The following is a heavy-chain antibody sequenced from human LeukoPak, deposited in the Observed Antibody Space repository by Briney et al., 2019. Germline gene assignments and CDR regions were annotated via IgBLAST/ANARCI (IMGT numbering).Heavy chain of an antibody. CDR3: AKASSAGDSSSWNY. CDR1: GFTFSSYA. J-gene: IGHJ4*02. CDR2: IRYDGTKK. D-gene: IGHD6-13*01. V-gene: IGHV3-30*02. Sequence: GGSLRLSCAASGFTFSSYAMHWVRQAPGKGLEWVAFIRYDGTKKYYAESVKGRFTISRDNSKNTLSLQMSSLRADDTAVYYCAKASSAGDSSSWNYWGQGTLVTFSS.